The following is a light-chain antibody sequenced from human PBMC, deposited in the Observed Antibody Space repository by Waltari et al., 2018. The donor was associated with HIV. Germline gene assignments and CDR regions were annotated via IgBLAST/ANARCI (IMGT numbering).Light chain of an antibody. CDR1: QSVGSY. Sequence: VMTQSPATVSVSPGGRATLPCRASQSVGSYLAWYQQKPGQAPRLLIYGASTRATGIPTRFSGSGSGTEFTLTISSLKSEDFAVYYCHQYNKWPRGTFGGGTKVEV. J-gene: IGKJ4*01. CDR2: GAS. CDR3: HQYNKWPRGT. V-gene: IGKV3-15*01.